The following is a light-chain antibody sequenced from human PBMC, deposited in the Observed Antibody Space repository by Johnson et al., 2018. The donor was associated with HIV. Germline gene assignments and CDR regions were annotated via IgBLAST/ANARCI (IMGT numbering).Light chain of an antibody. CDR3: GTWDNSLNPGGV. J-gene: IGLJ1*01. CDR2: ENN. Sequence: QSMLTQPPSVSAAPGQKVTISCSGSSSNIGNNYVSWYQQLPGTAPKLLIYENNKRPSGVPDRFSGSKSGTSATLGITGLQTGDEADYYCGTWDNSLNPGGVFGAGTKVTV. CDR1: SSNIGNNY. V-gene: IGLV1-51*02.